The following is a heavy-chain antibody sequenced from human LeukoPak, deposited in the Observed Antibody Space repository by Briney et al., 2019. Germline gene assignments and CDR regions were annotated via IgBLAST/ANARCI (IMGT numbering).Heavy chain of an antibody. D-gene: IGHD3-22*01. CDR2: ISAYNGNT. CDR1: GYTFTSYA. Sequence: ASVKVSCKASGYTFTSYAIHWVRQAPGQGLEWMGWISAYNGNTNYAQKLQGRVTMTTDTSTSTAYMELRSLRSDDTAVYYCARDRGYYYDSSGYYYPANYYYGMDVWGQGTTVTVSS. V-gene: IGHV1-18*01. CDR3: ARDRGYYYDSSGYYYPANYYYGMDV. J-gene: IGHJ6*02.